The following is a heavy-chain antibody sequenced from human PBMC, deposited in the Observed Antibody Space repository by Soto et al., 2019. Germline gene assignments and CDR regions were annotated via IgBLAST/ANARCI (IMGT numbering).Heavy chain of an antibody. CDR3: ARASLYGNYDFDC. D-gene: IGHD4-17*01. CDR1: GFTFSDHY. Sequence: EVQLVESGGGLVQPGGSLRLSCSASGFTFSDHYMDWVRQAPGKGLEWVGRTRNKANSYTTEYAASVKGRFTISRDDSKNSLYLQMNSLKTEDTAVYYCARASLYGNYDFDCWGQGTLVTVSS. V-gene: IGHV3-72*01. CDR2: TRNKANSYTT. J-gene: IGHJ4*02.